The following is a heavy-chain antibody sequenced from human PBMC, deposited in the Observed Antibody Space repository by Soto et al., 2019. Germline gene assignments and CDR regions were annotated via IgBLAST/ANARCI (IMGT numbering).Heavy chain of an antibody. CDR1: GYTFTSNY. CDR3: ARVRDHDILTGYPLGGFDP. V-gene: IGHV1-46*01. D-gene: IGHD3-9*01. CDR2: INPSDSST. J-gene: IGHJ5*02. Sequence: ASVKVSCKASGYTFTSNYMHWVRQAPGQGLEWMGRINPSDSSTRYAQKFQGRITMTRDTSTSTVYMELSSLRSEDTAVYYCARVRDHDILTGYPLGGFDPWGQGTLVTVSS.